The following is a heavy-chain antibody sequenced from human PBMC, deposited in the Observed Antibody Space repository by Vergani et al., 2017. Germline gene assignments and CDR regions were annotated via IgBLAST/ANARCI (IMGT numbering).Heavy chain of an antibody. J-gene: IGHJ6*03. V-gene: IGHV3-23*01. D-gene: IGHD2/OR15-2a*01. Sequence: EVQLLESGGGLVQPGGSLRLTCAASEFTFSNCAMNWVRQAPGKGLEWVSGISGSGVSAYYTDSVKGRFTISRDNSKNMLFLQMNSLRVDDTAVYYCAKDLGGCNSISCSYYMDVWGKGTTVTV. CDR2: ISGSGVSA. CDR1: EFTFSNCA. CDR3: AKDLGGCNSISCSYYMDV.